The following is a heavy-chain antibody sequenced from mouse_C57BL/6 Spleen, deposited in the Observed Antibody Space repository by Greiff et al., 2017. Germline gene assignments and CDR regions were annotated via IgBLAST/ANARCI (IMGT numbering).Heavy chain of an antibody. CDR3: AIRGSWFAY. V-gene: IGHV1-26*01. J-gene: IGHJ3*01. CDR2: INPNNGGT. Sequence: VQLQQSGPELVKPGASVKISCKASGYTFTDYYMNWVKQSHGKSLEWIGDINPNNGGTSYNQKFKGKATLTVDKSSSTAYMERRSLTSEVSAVYYCAIRGSWFAYWGQGTLVTVSA. CDR1: GYTFTDYY.